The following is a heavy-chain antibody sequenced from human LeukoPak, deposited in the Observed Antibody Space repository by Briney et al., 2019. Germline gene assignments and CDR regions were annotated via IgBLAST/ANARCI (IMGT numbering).Heavy chain of an antibody. D-gene: IGHD3-22*01. V-gene: IGHV3-30*02. CDR3: AKERTRSGYYTRERFDY. Sequence: GGSLRLSCAASGFTFSSYGMHWVRQAPGKGLEWVAFIRYDGSNKYYADSVKGRFTISRDNSKNTLYLQMNSLRAEDTAVYYCAKERTRSGYYTRERFDYWGQGTQVTVSS. J-gene: IGHJ4*02. CDR2: IRYDGSNK. CDR1: GFTFSSYG.